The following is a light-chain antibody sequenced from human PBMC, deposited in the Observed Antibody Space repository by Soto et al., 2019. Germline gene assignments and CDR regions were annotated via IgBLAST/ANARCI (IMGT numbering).Light chain of an antibody. Sequence: EIVLTQSPGTLSLSPGERATLSCRASQSVTSNYLAWYQQKPGQAPRLLLFGASISDTGIPDRFSGSGSGTGFTLTNRRLESEDFAVYYCQQYGSSPGTFGKGTKVYIK. CDR3: QQYGSSPGT. CDR2: GAS. V-gene: IGKV3-20*01. J-gene: IGKJ1*01. CDR1: QSVTSNY.